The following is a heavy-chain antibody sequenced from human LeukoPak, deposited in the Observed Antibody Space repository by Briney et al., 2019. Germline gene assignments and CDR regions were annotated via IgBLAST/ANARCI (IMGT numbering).Heavy chain of an antibody. Sequence: GGSLRLSCVGSGFTFSSYGMHWVRQAAGKGLEWVAFIRHDGSNEYYADSVKGRFIVSRDNSKNTLFLQMNSLRVEEMAVYYCAKEVHPYDSGTYYFDYWGRGTLVTVSS. CDR2: IRHDGSNE. CDR3: AKEVHPYDSGTYYFDY. D-gene: IGHD3-10*01. CDR1: GFTFSSYG. J-gene: IGHJ4*02. V-gene: IGHV3-30*02.